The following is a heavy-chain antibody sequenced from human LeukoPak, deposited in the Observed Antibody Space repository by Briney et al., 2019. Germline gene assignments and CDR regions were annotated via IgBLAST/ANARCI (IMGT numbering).Heavy chain of an antibody. CDR1: GGSISSYY. V-gene: IGHV4-59*01. Sequence: SETLSLTCTVSGGSISSYYWSWIRQPPGKGLEWIGYIYYSGSTNYSPSLKSRVTISVDTSKNQFSLKLSSVTAADTAVYYCARSEYSYGADAFDIWGQGTMVTVSS. J-gene: IGHJ3*02. D-gene: IGHD5-18*01. CDR3: ARSEYSYGADAFDI. CDR2: IYYSGST.